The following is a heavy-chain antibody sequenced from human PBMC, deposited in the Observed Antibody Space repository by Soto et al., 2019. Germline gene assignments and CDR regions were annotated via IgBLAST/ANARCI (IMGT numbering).Heavy chain of an antibody. D-gene: IGHD6-19*01. CDR2: IFSNDEK. J-gene: IGHJ4*02. CDR3: ARTPKRYSSGWYSFDY. V-gene: IGHV2-26*01. CDR1: GFSLSNARMG. Sequence: QVTLKESGPVLVKPTETLTLTCTVSGFSLSNARMGVSWIRQPPGKALEWLAHIFSNDEKSYSTLLKSRLTTSTNTPKSQVVLTMTNMDPVDTATYYCARTPKRYSSGWYSFDYWGQGTLVTVSS.